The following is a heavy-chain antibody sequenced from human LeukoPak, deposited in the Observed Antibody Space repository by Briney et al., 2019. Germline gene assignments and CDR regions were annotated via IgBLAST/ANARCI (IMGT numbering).Heavy chain of an antibody. D-gene: IGHD3-10*01. V-gene: IGHV3-53*01. CDR1: GFTVSSNY. CDR2: IYSGGST. Sequence: PGGSLRLSCAASGFTVSSNYMSWVRQAPGKGLEWVSVIYSGGSTYYADSVKGRFTISRDNSKNTLYLQMNSLRAEDTAVYYCARSPMVRGPGYYYYYMDVWGKGTTVTVSS. J-gene: IGHJ6*03. CDR3: ARSPMVRGPGYYYYYMDV.